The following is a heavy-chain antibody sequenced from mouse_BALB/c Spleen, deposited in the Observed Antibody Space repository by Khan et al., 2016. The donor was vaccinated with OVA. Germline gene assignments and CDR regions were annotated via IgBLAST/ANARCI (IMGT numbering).Heavy chain of an antibody. D-gene: IGHD3-1*01. V-gene: IGHV14-1*02. CDR2: IVPENDNI. CDR3: ARSGDEAWFAY. Sequence: VQLQQSGAELVRPGALVKLSCKASGFNIKDYYMHWVKQRPEQGLEWIGWIVPENDNIIYDPKFQGKASITADTSSNTAYLQLSSLTSEDTAVYYCARSGDEAWFAYWGQGTLVTVSA. J-gene: IGHJ3*01. CDR1: GFNIKDYY.